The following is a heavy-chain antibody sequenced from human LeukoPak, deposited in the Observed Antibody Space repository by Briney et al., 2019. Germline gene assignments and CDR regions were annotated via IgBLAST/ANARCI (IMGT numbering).Heavy chain of an antibody. CDR1: GFTFDDYA. CDR2: ISWNSGSI. D-gene: IGHD4-23*01. V-gene: IGHV3-9*01. Sequence: GGSLRLSCAASGFTFDDYAMHWVRQAPGKGLEWVSGISWNSGSIGYADSVKGRFTISRDNAKNSLYLQMNSLRAEDTAVYYCASGYSSDYGGNVYWGQGTLVTVSS. CDR3: ASGYSSDYGGNVY. J-gene: IGHJ4*02.